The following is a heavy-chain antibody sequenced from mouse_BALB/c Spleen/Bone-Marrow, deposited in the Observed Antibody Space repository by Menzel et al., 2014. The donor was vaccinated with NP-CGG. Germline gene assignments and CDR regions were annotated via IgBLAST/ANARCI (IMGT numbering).Heavy chain of an antibody. D-gene: IGHD3-3*01. J-gene: IGHJ1*01. Sequence: VQLQQSGAELVKPGASVKLSCKASGYTFTTSGINWVRQRPEQGLAWIGRIFPGNISTEYNEKFKVKATLTTDKSSSTAYTQLSRLTSEDSAVYFCSRGGYLGGYFDVWGAGTTVTVSS. V-gene: IGHV1-85*01. CDR3: SRGGYLGGYFDV. CDR2: IFPGNIST. CDR1: GYTFTTSG.